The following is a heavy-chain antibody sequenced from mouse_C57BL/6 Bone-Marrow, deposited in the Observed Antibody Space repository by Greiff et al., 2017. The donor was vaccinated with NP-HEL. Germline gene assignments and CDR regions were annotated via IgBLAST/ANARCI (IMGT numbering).Heavy chain of an antibody. CDR2: IHPNSGST. Sequence: QVQLQQPGAELVKPGASVKLSCKASGYTFTSYWMHWVKQRPGQGLEWIGMIHPNSGSTNYNEKFKSKATLTVDKSSSTAYMQLSSLTSEDSAVYYCARPRITTVWSMDYWGQGTSVTVSS. J-gene: IGHJ4*01. V-gene: IGHV1-64*01. CDR1: GYTFTSYW. CDR3: ARPRITTVWSMDY. D-gene: IGHD1-1*01.